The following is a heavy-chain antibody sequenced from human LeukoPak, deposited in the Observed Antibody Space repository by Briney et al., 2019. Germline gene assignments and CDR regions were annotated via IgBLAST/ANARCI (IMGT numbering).Heavy chain of an antibody. J-gene: IGHJ4*02. CDR2: ISYDGSNK. D-gene: IGHD3-22*01. CDR1: GFTFSSYA. V-gene: IGHV3-30-3*01. Sequence: GGSLRLSCAASGFTFSSYAMHWVRQAPGKGLEWVAVISYDGSNKYYADSVKGRFTISRDNSKNTLYLQMNSLRAEDTAVYYWAGETGSPMVFRDFDYGAREPLVPVS. CDR3: AGETGSPMVFRDFDY.